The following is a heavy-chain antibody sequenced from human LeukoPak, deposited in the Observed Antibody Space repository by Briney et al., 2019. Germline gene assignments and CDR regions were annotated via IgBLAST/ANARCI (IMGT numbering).Heavy chain of an antibody. V-gene: IGHV3-23*01. Sequence: PGGSLRLSCAASGFTFSSYAMSWVRQAPGKGLEWVSLITGSGGSTHYADSVKGRSTISRDNSKNTLYLQMNSLRAEDTAVYYCAKKGIAAAGDWFDPWGQGTLVTVSS. CDR3: AKKGIAAAGDWFDP. D-gene: IGHD6-13*01. CDR2: ITGSGGST. J-gene: IGHJ5*02. CDR1: GFTFSSYA.